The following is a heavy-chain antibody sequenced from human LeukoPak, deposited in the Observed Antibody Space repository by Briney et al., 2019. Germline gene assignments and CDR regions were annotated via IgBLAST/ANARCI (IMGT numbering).Heavy chain of an antibody. CDR3: ARDMDYYGSGSYYSNWFDP. CDR2: INPSGGST. V-gene: IGHV1-46*01. CDR1: GYTFTSYY. Sequence: ASVKVSCKASGYTFTSYYVHWVRQAPGQGLEWMGIINPSGGSTSYAQKFQGRVTMTRDTSTSTVYMELSSLRSEDTAVYYCARDMDYYGSGSYYSNWFDPWGQGTLVTVSS. D-gene: IGHD3-10*01. J-gene: IGHJ5*02.